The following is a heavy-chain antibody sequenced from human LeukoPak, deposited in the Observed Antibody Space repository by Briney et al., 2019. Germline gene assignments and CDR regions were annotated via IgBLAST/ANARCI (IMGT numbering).Heavy chain of an antibody. V-gene: IGHV3-48*03. Sequence: TGGSLRLSCAASGFTFSHYEMNWVRQAPGKGLEWVSYISSSGGTVYYADPVKGRFTISRDNAKNSLYLQMNSLRAEDTAVYYCARKYGDYAWLDYWGQGTLVTASS. CDR3: ARKYGDYAWLDY. D-gene: IGHD4-17*01. CDR1: GFTFSHYE. J-gene: IGHJ4*02. CDR2: ISSSGGTV.